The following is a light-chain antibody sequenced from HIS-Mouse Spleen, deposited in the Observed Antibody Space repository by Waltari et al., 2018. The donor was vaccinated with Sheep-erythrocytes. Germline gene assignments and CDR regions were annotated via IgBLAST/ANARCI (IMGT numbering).Light chain of an antibody. Sequence: QSALTQPRSVSGPPGPSVTIPCTGTSSEVGGYNFFSWYQRHPGKAPKLMIYDVSKRPSGVPDRFSGSKSGNTASLTISGLQAEDEADYYCCSYAGSYNHVFATGTKVTVL. CDR1: SSEVGGYNF. CDR3: CSYAGSYNHV. CDR2: DVS. J-gene: IGLJ1*01. V-gene: IGLV2-11*01.